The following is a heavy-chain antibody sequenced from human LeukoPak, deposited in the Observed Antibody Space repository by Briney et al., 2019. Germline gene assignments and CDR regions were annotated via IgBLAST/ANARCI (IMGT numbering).Heavy chain of an antibody. J-gene: IGHJ3*01. CDR1: EITFSNYA. CDR3: AKVGPSVLGAFDV. D-gene: IGHD1-26*01. Sequence: GGSLRLSCAASEITFSNYAISWVRQVPGKGLEWVAAIGRSGSPTYYADSVKGRFTISRDTSKNTLFLEMNSLRAEDTAVYYCAKVGPSVLGAFDVWGQGTMVTVSS. CDR2: IGRSGSPT. V-gene: IGHV3-23*05.